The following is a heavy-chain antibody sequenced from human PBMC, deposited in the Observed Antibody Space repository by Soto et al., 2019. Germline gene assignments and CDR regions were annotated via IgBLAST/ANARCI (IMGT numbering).Heavy chain of an antibody. Sequence: ASVKVSCKASGYIFVNYGIAWVRQAPGQGFEWMGWISPYTGNTHSATKIQGRLTMTTDTSTSTAYMDLGSLTSDDTAVYYCVMVDNYVTPTPQDVWGQGTTVTVSS. CDR3: VMVDNYVTPTPQDV. D-gene: IGHD3-16*01. CDR1: GYIFVNYG. J-gene: IGHJ6*02. V-gene: IGHV1-18*01. CDR2: ISPYTGNT.